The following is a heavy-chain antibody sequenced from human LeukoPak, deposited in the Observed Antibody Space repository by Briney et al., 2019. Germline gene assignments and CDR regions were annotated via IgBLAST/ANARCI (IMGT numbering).Heavy chain of an antibody. CDR1: GYTFTSYG. V-gene: IGHV1-18*01. CDR2: ISAYNGNT. Sequence: ASVKVSCKASGYTFTSYGISWVRQAPRQGLEWMGWISAYNGNTNYAQKLQGRVTMTTDTSTSTAYMELRSLRSDDTAVYYCARDDEYDFWSGYDQTTIPVRFDYWGQGTLVTVSS. D-gene: IGHD3-3*01. CDR3: ARDDEYDFWSGYDQTTIPVRFDY. J-gene: IGHJ4*02.